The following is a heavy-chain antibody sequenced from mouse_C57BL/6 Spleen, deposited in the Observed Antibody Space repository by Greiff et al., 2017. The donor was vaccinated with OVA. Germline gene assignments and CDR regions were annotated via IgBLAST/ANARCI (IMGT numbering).Heavy chain of an antibody. CDR1: GYTFTSYW. Sequence: VKLQQPGAELVMPGASVKLSCKASGYTFTSYWMHWVKQRPGQGLEWIGEIDPSDSYTNYNQKFKGKSTLTVDKSSSTAYMQLSSLTSEDSAVYYCARQGYYGSSPYYYAMDYWGQGTSVTVSS. CDR2: IDPSDSYT. D-gene: IGHD1-1*01. CDR3: ARQGYYGSSPYYYAMDY. J-gene: IGHJ4*01. V-gene: IGHV1-69*01.